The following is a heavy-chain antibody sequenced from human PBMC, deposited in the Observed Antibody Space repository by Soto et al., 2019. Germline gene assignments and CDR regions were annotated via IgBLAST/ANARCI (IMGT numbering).Heavy chain of an antibody. CDR2: ISSSGSTI. J-gene: IGHJ4*02. CDR3: ARVWRLDRRFDY. Sequence: GGSLRLYCAASGFTFSSYEMNWVRQAPGKGLEWVSYISSSGSTIYYADSVKGRFTISRDNAKNSLYLQMNNLRAEDTAVFYCARVWRLDRRFDYLGQGTLVTISS. D-gene: IGHD1-1*01. V-gene: IGHV3-48*03. CDR1: GFTFSSYE.